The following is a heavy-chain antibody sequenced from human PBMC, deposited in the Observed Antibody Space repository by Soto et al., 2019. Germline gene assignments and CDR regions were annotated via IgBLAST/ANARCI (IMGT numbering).Heavy chain of an antibody. D-gene: IGHD3-10*01. CDR1: GYIFTNHV. J-gene: IGHJ3*02. V-gene: IGHV1-3*04. Sequence: ASVKVSCKTSGYIFTNHVVYWLRQGPGQRLEWMWWINTGTGDIEYSQKFQGRVTMTTDTSTSTAYMELGSLRSDDTAVYYCARDGPMDRAFDIWGQGTMVTVSS. CDR2: INTGTGDI. CDR3: ARDGPMDRAFDI.